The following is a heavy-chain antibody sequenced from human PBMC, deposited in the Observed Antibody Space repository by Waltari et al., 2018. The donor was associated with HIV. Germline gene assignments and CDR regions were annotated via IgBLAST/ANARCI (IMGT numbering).Heavy chain of an antibody. Sequence: QVQLVQSGAEVKKPGASVKVSCKASGYTFTGHHMQWVRQAPGQGLEGMGWINPNSGGTNYAQKFQGRVTMTRDTSISTAYMELSRLRSDDTAVYYCAGGRDYESAFDIWGQGTMVTVSS. D-gene: IGHD3-16*01. J-gene: IGHJ3*02. CDR2: INPNSGGT. CDR3: AGGRDYESAFDI. V-gene: IGHV1-2*02. CDR1: GYTFTGHH.